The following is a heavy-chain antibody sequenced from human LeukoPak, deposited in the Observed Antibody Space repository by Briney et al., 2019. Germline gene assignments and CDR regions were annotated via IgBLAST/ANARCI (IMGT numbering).Heavy chain of an antibody. V-gene: IGHV1-69*13. J-gene: IGHJ4*02. CDR1: GGTFTSYA. CDR3: ARGESYNWNYYFDY. CDR2: IIPIFGTA. D-gene: IGHD1-7*01. Sequence: ASVKVSCKASGGTFTSYAISWVRQAPGQGLEWMGGIIPIFGTANYAQKFQGRVTITADESTSTAYMELSSLRSEDTAVYYCARGESYNWNYYFDYWGQGTLVTVSS.